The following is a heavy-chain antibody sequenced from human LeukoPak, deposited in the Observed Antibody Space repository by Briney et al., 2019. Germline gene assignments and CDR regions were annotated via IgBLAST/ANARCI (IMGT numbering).Heavy chain of an antibody. CDR3: ARGHSESSLSFFDF. Sequence: ASVKVSCKASGYTFTTYGFNWVRQAPGQGLEWMGWISAYNGDTQYAQELQGRVTMTTDTSTRTAYLELRSLSSDDTAVYYCARGHSESSLSFFDFWGQGTLVTVSS. D-gene: IGHD1-26*01. CDR1: GYTFTTYG. J-gene: IGHJ4*02. V-gene: IGHV1-18*01. CDR2: ISAYNGDT.